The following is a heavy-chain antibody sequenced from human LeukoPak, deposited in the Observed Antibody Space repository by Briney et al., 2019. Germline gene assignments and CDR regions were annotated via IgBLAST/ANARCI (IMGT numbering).Heavy chain of an antibody. CDR2: ISSSSSYI. Sequence: GGSLRLSCAASGFTFSSYWMHWVRQAPGKGLEWVSSISSSSSYIYYADSVKGRFTISRDNAKNSLYLQMNSLRAEDTAVYYCARDRGNDITMIVVASKAGMDVWGQGTTVTVSS. V-gene: IGHV3-21*01. CDR3: ARDRGNDITMIVVASKAGMDV. D-gene: IGHD3-22*01. J-gene: IGHJ6*02. CDR1: GFTFSSYW.